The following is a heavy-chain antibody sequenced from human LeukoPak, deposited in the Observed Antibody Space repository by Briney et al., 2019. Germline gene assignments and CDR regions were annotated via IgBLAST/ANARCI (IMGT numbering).Heavy chain of an antibody. Sequence: SETLSLTCTVSGVSITSFYWSWIRQPPGKGLEWIGYIYFSGSTNYNPSLKSRVTVSLDTTKNQVSLKLSSVSAADTAVYYCARADYYGSSAYPYWGQGTLVTVSS. V-gene: IGHV4-59*08. CDR1: GVSITSFY. J-gene: IGHJ4*02. D-gene: IGHD3-22*01. CDR2: IYFSGST. CDR3: ARADYYGSSAYPY.